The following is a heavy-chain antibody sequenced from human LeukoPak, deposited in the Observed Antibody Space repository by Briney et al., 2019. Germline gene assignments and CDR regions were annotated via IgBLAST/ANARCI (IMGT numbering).Heavy chain of an antibody. D-gene: IGHD3-9*01. V-gene: IGHV3-23*01. CDR1: GFTFSSYA. Sequence: GGSLRLSCAASGFTFSSYAMSWVRQAPGKGLEWVSAISGSGGSTYYADSVKGRFTISRDNSKNTLYLQMNSLRAEDTAVYYCAKDQGRYFDRLLVFDYWGQGTLVTVSS. J-gene: IGHJ4*02. CDR3: AKDQGRYFDRLLVFDY. CDR2: ISGSGGST.